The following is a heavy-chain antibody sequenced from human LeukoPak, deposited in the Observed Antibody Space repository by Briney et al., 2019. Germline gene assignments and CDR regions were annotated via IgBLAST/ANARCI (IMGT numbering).Heavy chain of an antibody. CDR1: GGSISSGDYY. CDR2: IYYSGST. J-gene: IGHJ4*02. Sequence: KASETLSLTCTVSGGSISSGDYYWSWIRQPPGKGLEWIGYIYYSGSTYYNPSLKSRVTISVDTSKNQFSLKVSSVTAADTAVYYCARDSQSVVAADYWGQGTLVTVSS. CDR3: ARDSQSVVAADY. V-gene: IGHV4-30-4*01. D-gene: IGHD2-15*01.